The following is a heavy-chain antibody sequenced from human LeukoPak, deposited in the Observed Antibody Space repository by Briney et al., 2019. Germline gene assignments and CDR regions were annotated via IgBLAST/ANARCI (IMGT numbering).Heavy chain of an antibody. V-gene: IGHV1-69*05. J-gene: IGHJ6*03. D-gene: IGHD2-15*01. CDR3: ARAGYCSGGSCYPYYYYYYMDV. CDR2: IIPIFGTA. CDR1: GGTFSSYA. Sequence: SVKVSCKASGGTFSSYAISWVRQAPGQGLEWMGGIIPIFGTANYAQKFQGRVTITTDESTSTAYMELRSLRSDDTAVYYCARAGYCSGGSCYPYYYYYYMDVWGKGTTVTVSS.